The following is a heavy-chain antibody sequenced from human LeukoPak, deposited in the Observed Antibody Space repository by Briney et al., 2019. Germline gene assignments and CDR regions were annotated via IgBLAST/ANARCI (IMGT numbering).Heavy chain of an antibody. J-gene: IGHJ5*02. D-gene: IGHD3-3*01. Sequence: SVKVSCKASGGTFSSYAISWVRQAPGQGLEWMGGIIPIFGTANYAQKFQGRVTITTDESTSTAYMELSSLRSEDTAVYYCARALLAWEWLLHPWGQGTLVTVSS. CDR3: ARALLAWEWLLHP. V-gene: IGHV1-69*05. CDR1: GGTFSSYA. CDR2: IIPIFGTA.